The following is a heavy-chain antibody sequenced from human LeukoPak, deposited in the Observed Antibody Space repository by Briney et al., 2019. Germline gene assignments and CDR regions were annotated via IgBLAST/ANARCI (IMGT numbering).Heavy chain of an antibody. Sequence: ASVKVSCKASGYTFTNFAMNWVRQAPGQGLEWMGWINPNSGGTNYAQKFQGRVTMTRDTSISTAYMELSRLRSDDTAVYYCARDESGYSPDYWGQGTLVTVSS. CDR3: ARDESGYSPDY. CDR1: GYTFTNFA. D-gene: IGHD5-12*01. CDR2: INPNSGGT. J-gene: IGHJ4*02. V-gene: IGHV1-2*02.